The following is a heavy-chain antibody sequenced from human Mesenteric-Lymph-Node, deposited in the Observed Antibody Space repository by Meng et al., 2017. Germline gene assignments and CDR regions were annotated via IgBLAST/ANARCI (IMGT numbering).Heavy chain of an antibody. D-gene: IGHD6-19*01. CDR2: IYYSGST. Sequence: SETLSLTCAVSGGSISSGGYYWSWIRQHPGKGLEWIGYIYYSGSTYYNPSLKSRVTISVDTSKNQFSLKLSSVTAADTAVYYCARASSGWYEDYWGQGTLVTVSS. V-gene: IGHV4-31*11. J-gene: IGHJ4*02. CDR1: GGSISSGGYY. CDR3: ARASSGWYEDY.